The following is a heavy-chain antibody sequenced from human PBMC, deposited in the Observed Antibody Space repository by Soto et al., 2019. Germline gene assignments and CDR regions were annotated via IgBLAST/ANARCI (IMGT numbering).Heavy chain of an antibody. D-gene: IGHD3-22*01. CDR1: GFTFSSYA. J-gene: IGHJ5*02. CDR3: VKNPGRYYYDSSGYRNWFDP. V-gene: IGHV3-64D*06. CDR2: ISSNGGST. Sequence: PGGSLRLSCSASGFTFSSYAMHWVRQAPGKGLEYVSAISSNGGSTYYADSVKGRFTISRDNSKNTLYLQMSSLRAEDTAVYYCVKNPGRYYYDSSGYRNWFDPWGQGTLVTVSS.